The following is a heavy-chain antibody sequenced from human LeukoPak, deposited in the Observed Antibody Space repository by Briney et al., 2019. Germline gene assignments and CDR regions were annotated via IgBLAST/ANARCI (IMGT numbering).Heavy chain of an antibody. Sequence: GGSLRLSCAASGFTFSSYWMHWVRQVPGKGLVWVSRIREDGTITNYEDSVKGRFTIFRDNARNKLYLQMHSLRAEDTAIYYCARNFVGTSTSDFDSWGQGTQVTVSS. V-gene: IGHV3-74*01. D-gene: IGHD1-26*01. CDR3: ARNFVGTSTSDFDS. J-gene: IGHJ4*02. CDR2: IREDGTIT. CDR1: GFTFSSYW.